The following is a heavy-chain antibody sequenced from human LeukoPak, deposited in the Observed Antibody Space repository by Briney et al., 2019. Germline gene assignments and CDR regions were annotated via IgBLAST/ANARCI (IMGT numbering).Heavy chain of an antibody. CDR1: GFTVSSNY. D-gene: IGHD2-2*01. V-gene: IGHV4-38-2*01. CDR2: IYHSGST. Sequence: GSLRLSCAASGFTVSSNYMSWVRQAPGKGLEGIGSIYHSGSTYYNPSLKSRVTISVDTSKHQFSLKLSSVTAADTAVYYCARQSLGYCSSTSCGKAFDIWGQGTMVTVSS. J-gene: IGHJ3*02. CDR3: ARQSLGYCSSTSCGKAFDI.